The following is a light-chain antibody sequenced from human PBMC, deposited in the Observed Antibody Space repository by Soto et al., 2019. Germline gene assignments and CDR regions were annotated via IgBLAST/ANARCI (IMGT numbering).Light chain of an antibody. Sequence: SYELTQPPSVSVSPGQTASITCSGDKLGDKYACWYQQKPGQSPVLVIYQDSKRPSGIPERFSGSNAGNTATLTISGTQAMDEADYCGQAWDSSTEGVFGGGTKLTVL. CDR3: QAWDSSTEGV. CDR2: QDS. J-gene: IGLJ2*01. V-gene: IGLV3-1*01. CDR1: KLGDKY.